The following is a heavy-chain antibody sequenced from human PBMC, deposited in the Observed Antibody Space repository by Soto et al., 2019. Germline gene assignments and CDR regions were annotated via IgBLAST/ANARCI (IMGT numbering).Heavy chain of an antibody. V-gene: IGHV3-30-3*01. CDR1: GFTFSSYA. Sequence: GGSLRLSCAASGFTFSSYAMHWVRQAPGKGLEWVAVISYDGSNKYYADSVKGRFTISRDNSKNTLYLQMNSLRAEDTAVYYCARGTDSGDYGRFDYGGQGALVTVSS. D-gene: IGHD4-17*01. CDR2: ISYDGSNK. CDR3: ARGTDSGDYGRFDY. J-gene: IGHJ4*02.